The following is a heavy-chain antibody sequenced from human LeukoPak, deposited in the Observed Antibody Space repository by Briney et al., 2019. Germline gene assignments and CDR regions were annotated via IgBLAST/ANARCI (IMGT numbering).Heavy chain of an antibody. D-gene: IGHD2-2*01. CDR1: GGSFSGYY. J-gene: IGHJ4*02. V-gene: IGHV4-34*01. Sequence: SETLSLTCAVYGGSFSGYYWSWIRQPPGKGLEWIGEINHSGSTNYNPSLKSRVTISVDTSKNQFSLKLSSVTAADTAVYYCARALGYCSSTSCYGGVYFDYWGQGTLVTVSS. CDR3: ARALGYCSSTSCYGGVYFDY. CDR2: INHSGST.